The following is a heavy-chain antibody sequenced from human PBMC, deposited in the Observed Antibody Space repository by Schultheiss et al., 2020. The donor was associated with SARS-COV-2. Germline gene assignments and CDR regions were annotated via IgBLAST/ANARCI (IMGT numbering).Heavy chain of an antibody. V-gene: IGHV3-33*08. Sequence: GESLKISCAASGFTFSIYWIHWVRQTPGKGLEWVAVIWYDGSNKYYADSVKGRFTISRDNSKNTLYLQLNSLRPEDTAVYYCARGGFGVVGDYYGMDVWGQGTTVTVSS. D-gene: IGHD3-3*01. CDR3: ARGGFGVVGDYYGMDV. CDR2: IWYDGSNK. CDR1: GFTFSIYW. J-gene: IGHJ6*02.